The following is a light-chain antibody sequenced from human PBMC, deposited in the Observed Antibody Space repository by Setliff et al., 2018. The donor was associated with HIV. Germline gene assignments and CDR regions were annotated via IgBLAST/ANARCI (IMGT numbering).Light chain of an antibody. V-gene: IGLV2-8*01. Sequence: QSVLTQPPSASGSPGQSVTISCTGTSSDVGNFNYVSWYQQHPGKAPKLMIYEVSKRPSGVPDRFSGSKSGNTASLTVTGLQPEDDADYYCSSYAGSNKRVFGTGTKVTVL. CDR1: SSDVGNFNY. CDR3: SSYAGSNKRV. J-gene: IGLJ1*01. CDR2: EVS.